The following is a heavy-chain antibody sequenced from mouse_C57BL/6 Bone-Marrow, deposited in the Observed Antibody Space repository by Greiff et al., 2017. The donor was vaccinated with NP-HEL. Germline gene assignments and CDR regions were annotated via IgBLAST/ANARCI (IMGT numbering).Heavy chain of an antibody. CDR3: ARALYYGSSYDAWFAY. V-gene: IGHV1-26*01. J-gene: IGHJ3*01. CDR1: GYTFTDYY. Sequence: VQLQQSGPELVKPGASVKISCKASGYTFTDYYMNWVKQSHGKSLEWIGDINPNNGGTSYNQKFKGKATLTVDKSSSTAYMELSSLTSEDSAVYCCARALYYGSSYDAWFAYWGQGTLVTVSA. CDR2: INPNNGGT. D-gene: IGHD1-1*01.